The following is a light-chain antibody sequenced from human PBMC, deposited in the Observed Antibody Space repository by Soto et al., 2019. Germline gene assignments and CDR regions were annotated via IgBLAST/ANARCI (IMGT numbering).Light chain of an antibody. CDR1: QGIRND. CDR3: LQHNSYPPV. J-gene: IGKJ3*01. V-gene: IGKV1-17*01. Sequence: DTQMTQSPSSLSASVGDRVTITCRASQGIRNDLGWYQQKPGKAPKHLISAASSVQSGVPSRFLGNGSGTEFNLTISSLKPEDFTTHYSLQHNSYPPVVGAGTKVNTK. CDR2: AAS.